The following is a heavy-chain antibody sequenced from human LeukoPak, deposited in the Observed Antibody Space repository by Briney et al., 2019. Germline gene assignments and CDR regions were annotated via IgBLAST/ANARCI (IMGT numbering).Heavy chain of an antibody. CDR2: INNVGSHI. CDR3: ARDPTQYLRYGYFDY. D-gene: IGHD4-11*01. J-gene: IGHJ4*02. CDR1: GFTFSSSA. V-gene: IGHV3-21*01. Sequence: GGSLRLSCAASGFTFSSSAMNWVRQAPGKGLEWVSSINNVGSHIYYAGSVRGRFTISRDNAKNLLYLQMDSLRAEDAAVYYCARDPTQYLRYGYFDYWGQGTLVTVSS.